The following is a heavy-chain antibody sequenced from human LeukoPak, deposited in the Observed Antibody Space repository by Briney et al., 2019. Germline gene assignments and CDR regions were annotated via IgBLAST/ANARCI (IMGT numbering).Heavy chain of an antibody. CDR1: GGSISSYY. Sequence: SETLSLTCAVSGGSISSYYWSWIPQPPGKGLEWIGYIYYSGSTNYNPSLKSRVTISVDTSKNQFSLKLSSVTAADTAVYFCARSSRIPVPATDYWGQGTLVTVSS. V-gene: IGHV4-59*08. D-gene: IGHD6-19*01. CDR2: IYYSGST. J-gene: IGHJ4*02. CDR3: ARSSRIPVPATDY.